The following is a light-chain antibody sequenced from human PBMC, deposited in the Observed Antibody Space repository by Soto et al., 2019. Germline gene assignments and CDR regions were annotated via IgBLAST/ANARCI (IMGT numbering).Light chain of an antibody. CDR1: QSVCNN. J-gene: IGKJ1*01. Sequence: EIVMKQSPATLSVSPGERTSLSCRASQSVCNNLAWYQHKPGQPPRLLIYGASTRATGIPGRFSGSGSGTEFTLTISSLQSEDFAVYYCQHYYNWPRTFGQGTKVDIK. CDR3: QHYYNWPRT. V-gene: IGKV3-15*01. CDR2: GAS.